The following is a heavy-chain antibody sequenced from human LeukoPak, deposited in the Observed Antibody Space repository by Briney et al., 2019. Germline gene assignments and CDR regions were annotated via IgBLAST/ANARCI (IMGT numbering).Heavy chain of an antibody. J-gene: IGHJ5*02. D-gene: IGHD3-3*01. Sequence: SVKVSCKASGGTFSCYAISWVRQAPGQGLEWMGRIIPILGIANYAQKFQGRVTITADKSTSTAYMELSSLRSEDTAVYYCATVLRFLEWYNWFDPWGQGTLVTVSS. CDR1: GGTFSCYA. V-gene: IGHV1-69*04. CDR2: IIPILGIA. CDR3: ATVLRFLEWYNWFDP.